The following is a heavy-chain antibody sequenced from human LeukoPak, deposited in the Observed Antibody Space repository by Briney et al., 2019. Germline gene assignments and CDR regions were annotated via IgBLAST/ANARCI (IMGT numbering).Heavy chain of an antibody. V-gene: IGHV4-4*07. J-gene: IGHJ3*02. D-gene: IGHD3-9*01. CDR3: ARPAHYYDILTGHDAFDI. Sequence: SETLSLTCTVSGGSISSYYWSWIRQPAGKGLEWIGRIYTSGSTNYNPSLKSRVTISVDTSKNQFSLKLSSVTAADTAVYYCARPAHYYDILTGHDAFDIWGQGAMVTVSS. CDR2: IYTSGST. CDR1: GGSISSYY.